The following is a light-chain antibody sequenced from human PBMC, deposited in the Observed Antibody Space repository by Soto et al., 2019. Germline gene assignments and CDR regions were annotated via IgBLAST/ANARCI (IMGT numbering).Light chain of an antibody. CDR2: EGS. CDR1: SSDIGGNIL. Sequence: QSVLTQPASVSGSPGQSITISCTGTSSDIGGNILVSWYQQEPGKAPKLMIYEGSKRPSGVSNRFSGSKSGNTASLTISGLQAEDEAHYYCCSYVGSDTYVIFGGGTQLTVL. CDR3: CSYVGSDTYVI. V-gene: IGLV2-23*01. J-gene: IGLJ2*01.